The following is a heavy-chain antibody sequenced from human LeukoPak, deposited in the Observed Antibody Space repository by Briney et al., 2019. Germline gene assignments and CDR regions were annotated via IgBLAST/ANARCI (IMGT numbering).Heavy chain of an antibody. J-gene: IGHJ4*02. V-gene: IGHV4-34*01. Sequence: SETLSLTCAVYGGSFSGYYWSWIRQPPGKGLEWIGEINHSGSTNYNPSPKSRVTISVDTSKNKFSLKLSSVTAADTAVYYCARAVYGSGSSPHGHWGQGTLVTVSS. CDR1: GGSFSGYY. CDR2: INHSGST. D-gene: IGHD3-10*01. CDR3: ARAVYGSGSSPHGH.